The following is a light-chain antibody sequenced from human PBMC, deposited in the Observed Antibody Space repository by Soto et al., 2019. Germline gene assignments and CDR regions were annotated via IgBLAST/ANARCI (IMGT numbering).Light chain of an antibody. CDR1: SSDVGGYNY. J-gene: IGLJ1*01. CDR2: EVS. CDR3: AAWDDSLGGQV. Sequence: QSALTQPASVSGSPGQSITISCTGTSSDVGGYNYVSWYQQHPGKAPKLMIYEVSNRPSGVSDRFSGSRSGTSASLAISGLQSEDEADYYCAAWDDSLGGQVFGTGTKLTVL. V-gene: IGLV2-14*01.